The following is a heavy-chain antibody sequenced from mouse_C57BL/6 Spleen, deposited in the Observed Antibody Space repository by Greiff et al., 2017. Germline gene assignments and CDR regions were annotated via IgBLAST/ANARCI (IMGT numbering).Heavy chain of an antibody. D-gene: IGHD1-1*01. CDR3: ATTTGYYFDY. CDR1: GYSITSGYY. V-gene: IGHV3-6*01. CDR2: ISYDGSN. J-gene: IGHJ2*01. Sequence: VQLQQSGPGLVKPSQSLSLTCSVTGYSITSGYYWNWIRQFPGNKLEWMGYISYDGSNNYNPSLKNRISITRDTSKNQFFLKLNSVTTEDTATYYCATTTGYYFDYWGQCTTLTVSS.